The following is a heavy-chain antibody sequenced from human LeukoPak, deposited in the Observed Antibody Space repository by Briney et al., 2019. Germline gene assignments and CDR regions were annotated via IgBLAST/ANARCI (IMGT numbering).Heavy chain of an antibody. CDR3: ARVHIGRVGATNWFDP. CDR1: GGSISGHY. CDR2: VFYIGST. D-gene: IGHD1-26*01. Sequence: SETLFLTCSVSGGSISGHYWSGFLQPPREEVQGIGNVFYIGSTNYNPSLNSRATISVDTSKNQFSLHLSSVTTADTAVYYCARVHIGRVGATNWFDPWGQGTLVTVPS. V-gene: IGHV4-59*11. J-gene: IGHJ5*02.